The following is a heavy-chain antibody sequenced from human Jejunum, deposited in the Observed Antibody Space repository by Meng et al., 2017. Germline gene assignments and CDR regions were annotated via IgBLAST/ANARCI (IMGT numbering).Heavy chain of an antibody. J-gene: IGHJ5*01. CDR1: GGSTTSSKYY. CDR2: IYYSGST. D-gene: IGHD1-14*01. V-gene: IGHV4-39*07. CDR3: ARDHGSSNWFYY. Sequence: LQLQEAGPGLVKPSETLSLTCTVSGGSTTSSKYYWGWIRQPPGKGLEWIGTIYYSGSTYYNPSLESRVTISVDTSKNEFSLKLSSVTAADTAVYYCARDHGSSNWFYYWGQGTLVTVSS.